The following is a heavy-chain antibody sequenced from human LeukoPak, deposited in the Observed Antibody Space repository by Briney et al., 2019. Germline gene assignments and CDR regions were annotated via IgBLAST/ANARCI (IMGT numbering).Heavy chain of an antibody. CDR2: IRQDGGEK. D-gene: IGHD3-3*01. CDR3: ASAYASYDFWSGYENFDF. J-gene: IGHJ4*02. V-gene: IGHV3-7*01. Sequence: GGSLRLSCAASGIRFTTHWMNWVRQAPGKGLEWVASIRQDGGEKKYVDSVKGRFTISRDLAQNSLFLRMNSLRAEDTAVYYCASAYASYDFWSGYENFDFWGQGTLVTVSS. CDR1: GIRFTTHW.